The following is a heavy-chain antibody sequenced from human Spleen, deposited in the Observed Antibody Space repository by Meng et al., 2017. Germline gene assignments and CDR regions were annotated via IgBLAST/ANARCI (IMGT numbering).Heavy chain of an antibody. D-gene: IGHD6-25*01. CDR2: INPKSGDT. CDR3: ARDEDISAAGKLFGDY. V-gene: IGHV1-2*06. Sequence: VRLVQSGAEGKKPGASVKVSCKPSGYNFPDYYIHWVRRAPGQGLEWMGRINPKSGDTHYAQKFQARVTMTGDTSISTAYMELSGLRSDDTAMYYCARDEDISAAGKLFGDYWGQGTLVTVSS. J-gene: IGHJ4*02. CDR1: GYNFPDYY.